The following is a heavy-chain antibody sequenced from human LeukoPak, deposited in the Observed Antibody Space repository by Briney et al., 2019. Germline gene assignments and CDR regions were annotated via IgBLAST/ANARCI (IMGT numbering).Heavy chain of an antibody. CDR3: ARRHPYSSPSGFDY. V-gene: IGHV4-39*01. D-gene: IGHD6-6*01. Sequence: SETLSLTCTVSGGSISSSSYYWGWIRQPPGKGLEWIGSIYYSGSTYYNPSLKSRVTISVDTSKNQFSLKLSSVTAADTAVYYCARRHPYSSPSGFDYWGQGTLVTVSS. J-gene: IGHJ4*02. CDR2: IYYSGST. CDR1: GGSISSSSYY.